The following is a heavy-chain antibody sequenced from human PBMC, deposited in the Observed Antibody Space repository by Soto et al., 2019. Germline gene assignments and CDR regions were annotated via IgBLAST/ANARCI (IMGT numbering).Heavy chain of an antibody. J-gene: IGHJ6*02. CDR3: ARDLKRYYDSSGYGYYYYGMDV. CDR1: GGTFSSYA. V-gene: IGHV1-69*13. Sequence: SVKVSCKASGGTFSSYAISWVRQAPGQGLEWMGGIIPIFGTANYAQKFQGRVTITADESTTTAYMELSSLRSEDTAVYYCARDLKRYYDSSGYGYYYYGMDVWGQGTTVTVSS. D-gene: IGHD3-22*01. CDR2: IIPIFGTA.